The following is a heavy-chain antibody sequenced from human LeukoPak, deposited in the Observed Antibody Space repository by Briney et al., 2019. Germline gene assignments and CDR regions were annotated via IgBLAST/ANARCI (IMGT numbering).Heavy chain of an antibody. CDR2: IKEDGRDK. J-gene: IGHJ4*02. CDR1: GFTFSRYW. CDR3: ARDAGGGFDY. V-gene: IGHV3-7*01. D-gene: IGHD2-8*02. Sequence: GGSLRLSCAASGFTFSRYWMGWVRQAPGKGLEWVASIKEDGRDKYYVDSVKGRFTISKDNAKSSVYLQMNGLRVGDMAVYYCARDAGGGFDYWGQGTRVTVSS.